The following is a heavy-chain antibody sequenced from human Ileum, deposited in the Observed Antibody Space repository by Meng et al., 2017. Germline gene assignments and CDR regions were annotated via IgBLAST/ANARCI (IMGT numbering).Heavy chain of an antibody. CDR2: ISGGARSA. D-gene: IGHD3-22*01. J-gene: IGHJ4*02. CDR1: GSTFSSYA. V-gene: IGHV3-23*01. CDR3: AKGLGNSGYYFERCSDY. Sequence: GGFLRPPCAPLGSTFSSYAMNWVRQAPGKGLEWVSAISGGARSAYHADSVRGRFTTSRDNSNNAAYIQMNYLRAEDTAVYYSAKGLGNSGYYFERCSDYWGQGTLVTVSS.